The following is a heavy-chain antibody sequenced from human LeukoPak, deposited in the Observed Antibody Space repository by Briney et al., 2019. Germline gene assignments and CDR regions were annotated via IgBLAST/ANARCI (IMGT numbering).Heavy chain of an antibody. D-gene: IGHD2-2*01. CDR2: INPNSGGT. CDR3: ASSSDSDDYYYYYMDV. CDR1: GYTFTGYY. J-gene: IGHJ6*03. Sequence: GASVKVSCKASGYTFTGYYMHWVRQAPGQGLEWVGWINPNSGGTNYAQKFQGRVTMTRDTSISTAYMELSRLRSDDTAVYYCASSSDSDDYYYYYMDVWGKGTTVTVSS. V-gene: IGHV1-2*02.